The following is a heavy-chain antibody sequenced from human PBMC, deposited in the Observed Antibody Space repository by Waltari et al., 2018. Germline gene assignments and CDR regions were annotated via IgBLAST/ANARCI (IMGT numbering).Heavy chain of an antibody. V-gene: IGHV4-38-2*01. CDR2: IYHSGIT. CDR3: ARRGENRWYFDL. CDR1: GYSISSGYY. J-gene: IGHJ2*01. Sequence: QVQLQESGPGLVKPSETLSLTCAFSGYSISSGYYWGWVRQSPGKGPEWIGSIYHSGITYYNPSLKSRVTISVDTSKNQFALKLTSVIAADTAAYYCARRGENRWYFDLWGRGTLVTVSS.